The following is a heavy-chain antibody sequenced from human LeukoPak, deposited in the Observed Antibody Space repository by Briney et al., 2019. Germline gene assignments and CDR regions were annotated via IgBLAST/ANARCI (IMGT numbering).Heavy chain of an antibody. Sequence: ASVKVSCKASGYTFTIYGISWVRQAPGQGLEWMGWISAYNGNTNYAQKLQGRVTMTTDTSTSTAYMELRSLRSDDTAVYYCAREWGYVWGSYRSIYFDYWGQGTLVTVSS. CDR2: ISAYNGNT. V-gene: IGHV1-18*01. J-gene: IGHJ4*02. CDR1: GYTFTIYG. D-gene: IGHD3-16*02. CDR3: AREWGYVWGSYRSIYFDY.